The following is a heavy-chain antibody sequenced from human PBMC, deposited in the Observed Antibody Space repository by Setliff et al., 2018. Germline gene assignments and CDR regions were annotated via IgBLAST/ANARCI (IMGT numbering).Heavy chain of an antibody. D-gene: IGHD6-6*01. V-gene: IGHV4-34*01. Sequence: SETLSLTCAVYGESFDNHYWTWIRQPPGKRLEWIGEINHRGYTDYKPSLKSRLTMSVDTSRNQFSLNPRSVTAADTAVYYCARGRIAERPEPIDYWGQGTLVTVSS. J-gene: IGHJ4*02. CDR2: INHRGYT. CDR3: ARGRIAERPEPIDY. CDR1: GESFDNHY.